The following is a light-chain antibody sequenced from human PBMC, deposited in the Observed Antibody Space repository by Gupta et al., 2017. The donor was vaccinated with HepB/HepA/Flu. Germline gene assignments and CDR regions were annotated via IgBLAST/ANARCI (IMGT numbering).Light chain of an antibody. V-gene: IGLV3-25*03. CDR3: QSGDSSGTHQV. CDR2: KDN. J-gene: IGLJ3*02. Sequence: PSVSVSPGQTARITCSGDALPKKYAYWYKQKPGQAPVLVIYKDNERPSGIPERFSGSSSGTIVTLTISGVQAEDEADYYCQSGDSSGTHQVFGGGTKLTVL. CDR1: ALPKKY.